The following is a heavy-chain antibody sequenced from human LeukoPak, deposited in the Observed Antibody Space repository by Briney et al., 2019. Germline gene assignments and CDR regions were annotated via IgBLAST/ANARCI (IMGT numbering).Heavy chain of an antibody. J-gene: IGHJ6*02. V-gene: IGHV3-73*01. Sequence: GGSLRLSCAASGFTFSGSAMHWVRQASGKGLEWVGRIRSKTNSYATAYAASVKGRFTISRDDSKNTAYLQMNSLKTEDTAVYYCTRRGDYGYSYYGMDVWGQGTTVTVSS. D-gene: IGHD4-17*01. CDR3: TRRGDYGYSYYGMDV. CDR1: GFTFSGSA. CDR2: IRSKTNSYAT.